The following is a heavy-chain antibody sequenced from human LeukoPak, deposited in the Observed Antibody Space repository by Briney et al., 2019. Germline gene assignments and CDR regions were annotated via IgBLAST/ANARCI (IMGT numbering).Heavy chain of an antibody. CDR3: AKDLTQTYYYDSSGYFWMDYFDY. V-gene: IGHV3-23*01. D-gene: IGHD3-22*01. Sequence: GGSLRLSCAASGFSFSDFTMNWVRQAPGKGLEWVSAISGSGGSTYYADSVKGRFTISRDNSKNTLYLQMNSLRAEDTAVYYCAKDLTQTYYYDSSGYFWMDYFDYWGQGTLVTVSS. CDR2: ISGSGGST. CDR1: GFSFSDFT. J-gene: IGHJ4*02.